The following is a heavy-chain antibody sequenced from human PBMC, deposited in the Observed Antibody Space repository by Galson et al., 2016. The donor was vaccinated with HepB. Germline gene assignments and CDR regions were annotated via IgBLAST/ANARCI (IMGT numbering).Heavy chain of an antibody. Sequence: SLRLSCAASGFTFTSNAMSWVRQAPGKGLEWVSAISGGGGSTYHADSVKGRFTISRDNSKNTLHLQMNSLRAEDTAVYYCAKGRHVHDAFAIWGQGTMVTVSS. CDR3: AKGRHVHDAFAI. J-gene: IGHJ3*02. D-gene: IGHD6-6*01. CDR2: ISGGGGST. CDR1: GFTFTSNA. V-gene: IGHV3-23*01.